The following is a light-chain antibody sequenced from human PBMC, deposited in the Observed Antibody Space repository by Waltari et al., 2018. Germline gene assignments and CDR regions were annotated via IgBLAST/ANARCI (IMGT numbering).Light chain of an antibody. CDR2: DKH. V-gene: IGLV1-40*01. Sequence: QSILTQPPSVSGAPGQKVTISCTGSTSNIGAGYDIHCNQHLTGAAPKLIIYDKHNRPSGVPARFSGSKSVTSASLDITGLQTEDEADYDCQSYDSSLSDSGVFGGGTKVTVL. CDR1: TSNIGAGYD. CDR3: QSYDSSLSDSGV. J-gene: IGLJ3*02.